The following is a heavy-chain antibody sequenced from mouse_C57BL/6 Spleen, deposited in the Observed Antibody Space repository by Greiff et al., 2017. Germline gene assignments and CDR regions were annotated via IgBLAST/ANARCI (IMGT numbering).Heavy chain of an antibody. D-gene: IGHD2-3*01. V-gene: IGHV1-82*01. CDR1: GYAFSSSW. J-gene: IGHJ2*01. Sequence: QVQLQQSGPELVKPGASVKISCKASGYAFSSSWMNWVKQRPGKGLEWIGRIYPGDGDTNYNGKFKGKATLTADKSSSPAYMQLSSLTAEDSAVYFCARSLYDCYYDYWGKGTTLTVSS. CDR2: IYPGDGDT. CDR3: ARSLYDCYYDY.